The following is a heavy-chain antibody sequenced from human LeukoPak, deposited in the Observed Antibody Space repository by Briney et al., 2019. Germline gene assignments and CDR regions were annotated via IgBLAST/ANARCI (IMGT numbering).Heavy chain of an antibody. V-gene: IGHV3-30-3*01. D-gene: IGHD4/OR15-4a*01. J-gene: IGHJ4*02. CDR2: ISYDGSNK. CDR3: ARTPNYIDFVY. CDR1: GFTFSSYA. Sequence: GGSLRLSCAASGFTFSSYAMHWVRQAPGKGLEGVAVISYDGSNKYYADSVKGRFTISRDNSKNTLYLQMNSLRAEDTAVYYCARTPNYIDFVYWGQGTLVTVSS.